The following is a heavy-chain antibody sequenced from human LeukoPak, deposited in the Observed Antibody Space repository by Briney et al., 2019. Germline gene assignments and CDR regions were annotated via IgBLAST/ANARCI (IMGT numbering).Heavy chain of an antibody. J-gene: IGHJ6*02. Sequence: PSETLSLTCTVSGGSISSYYWSWIRQPPGKGLEWIGYIYYSGSTNYNPSLKSRVTISADTSKNQFSLKLSSVTAADTAVYYCARVGSWYVYYYYGMDVWGQGTTVTVSS. CDR1: GGSISSYY. CDR3: ARVGSWYVYYYYGMDV. V-gene: IGHV4-59*01. D-gene: IGHD6-13*01. CDR2: IYYSGST.